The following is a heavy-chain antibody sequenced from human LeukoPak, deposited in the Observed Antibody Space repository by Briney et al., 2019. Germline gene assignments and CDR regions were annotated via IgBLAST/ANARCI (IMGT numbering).Heavy chain of an antibody. CDR2: IWYDGSNK. J-gene: IGHJ4*02. D-gene: IGHD2-8*02. CDR1: GFTFSSYG. CDR3: ARGGGHSTDLDY. Sequence: GGSLRLSCAASGFTFSSYGMHWVRQAPGKGLEWVAVIWYDGSNKYYADSVKGRFTISRDNSKNTLYLQMNSLRAEDTAVYYCARGGGHSTDLDYWGQGTLVTVSS. V-gene: IGHV3-33*01.